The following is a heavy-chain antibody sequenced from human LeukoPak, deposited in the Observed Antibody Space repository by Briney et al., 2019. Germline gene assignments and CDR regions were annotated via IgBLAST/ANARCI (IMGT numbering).Heavy chain of an antibody. CDR3: ARAGVRYYYGSGRNYYFDY. J-gene: IGHJ4*02. D-gene: IGHD3-10*01. CDR1: GGSISSGDYY. Sequence: PSQTLSLTCTVSGGSISSGDYYWSWIRQPPGKGLEWIGYIYYSGSTYYNPSLKSRVTISVDTSKNQFSLKLSSVTAADTAVYYCARAGVRYYYGSGRNYYFDYWGQGTLVTVSS. CDR2: IYYSGST. V-gene: IGHV4-30-4*01.